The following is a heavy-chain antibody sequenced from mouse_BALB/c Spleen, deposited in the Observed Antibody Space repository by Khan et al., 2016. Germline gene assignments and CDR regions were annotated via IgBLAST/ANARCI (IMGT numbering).Heavy chain of an antibody. D-gene: IGHD2-1*01. Sequence: VQLKESGAELVRSGASVRLSCTASDFNIKDYYIHWVKQRPEQGLEWIGWIDPENGATEYAPKFQGKATMTADTSSNTAYLQLSRLTSEDTAVYYCNAIYYGNYIYFDYWGQGTTLTVSS. CDR3: NAIYYGNYIYFDY. J-gene: IGHJ2*01. V-gene: IGHV14-4*02. CDR1: DFNIKDYY. CDR2: IDPENGAT.